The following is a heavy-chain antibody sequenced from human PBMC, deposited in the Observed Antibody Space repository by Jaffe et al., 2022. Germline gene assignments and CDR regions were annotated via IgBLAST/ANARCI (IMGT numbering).Heavy chain of an antibody. J-gene: IGHJ5*02. Sequence: QVQLVQSGAEVKKPGASVKVSCKASGYTFTSYYMHWVRQAPGQGLEWMGIINPSGGSTSYAQKFQGRVTMTRDTSTSTVYMELSSLRSEDTAVYYCARAFVPATAIPGGDWFDPWGQGTLVTVSS. CDR1: GYTFTSYY. CDR2: INPSGGST. D-gene: IGHD2-2*02. V-gene: IGHV1-46*01. CDR3: ARAFVPATAIPGGDWFDP.